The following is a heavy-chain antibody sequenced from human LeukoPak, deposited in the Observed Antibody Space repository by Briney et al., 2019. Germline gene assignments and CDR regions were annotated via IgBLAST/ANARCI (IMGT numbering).Heavy chain of an antibody. Sequence: SETLSLTCTVSGGSITNYYWTWIRQPPGKGLEWIGYICYTGRTNYNPSLKSRVTISVDMSKNYFSLRLRSVTAADTAIYYCARLQDNGYSDYWGQGALVTVSS. V-gene: IGHV4-59*08. CDR2: ICYTGRT. J-gene: IGHJ4*02. CDR1: GGSITNYY. CDR3: ARLQDNGYSDY. D-gene: IGHD5-24*01.